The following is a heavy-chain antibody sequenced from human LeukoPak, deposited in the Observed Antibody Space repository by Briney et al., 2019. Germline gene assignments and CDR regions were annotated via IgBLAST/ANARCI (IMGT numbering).Heavy chain of an antibody. V-gene: IGHV4-34*01. CDR3: ARGQGVVVVPAATPRYYYYYYMDV. Sequence: SETLSLTCAVYGGSFSGYYWSWIRQPPGKGLEWIGEINHSGSTNYNPSLKSRVTISVDTSKNQFSLKLSSVTAADTAVYYCARGQGVVVVPAATPRYYYYYYMDVWGKGTTVTVSS. J-gene: IGHJ6*03. CDR2: INHSGST. CDR1: GGSFSGYY. D-gene: IGHD2-2*01.